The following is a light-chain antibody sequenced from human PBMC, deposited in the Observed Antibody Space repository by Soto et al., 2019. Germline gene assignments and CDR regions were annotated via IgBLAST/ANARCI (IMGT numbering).Light chain of an antibody. CDR3: QQYIDWPPYT. CDR1: QTVSRS. V-gene: IGKV3-15*01. CDR2: GAT. Sequence: EVVLTQSPATLSVSPGERATLSCRASQTVSRSLAWHQQKPGQAPRLLIYGATMRATGVPDRFSGSGSGTDFTLIISSLQSEDFAVYYRQQYIDWPPYTFGQGTKVEIK. J-gene: IGKJ2*01.